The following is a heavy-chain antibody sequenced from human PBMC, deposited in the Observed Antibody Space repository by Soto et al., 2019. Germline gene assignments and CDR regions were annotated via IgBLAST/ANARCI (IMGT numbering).Heavy chain of an antibody. Sequence: QLQLQESGSSLVKPSQTLSLTCAVSGGSISSGGYSWSWIRQPPGKGLGWIGYIYHSGSTYYNPSLKSRVTISVDRSKNQFSLKLSSVTAADTAVYYCARAGGLGAVAADYWGQGTLVTVSS. V-gene: IGHV4-30-2*01. CDR3: ARAGGLGAVAADY. D-gene: IGHD6-19*01. CDR2: IYHSGST. CDR1: GGSISSGGYS. J-gene: IGHJ4*02.